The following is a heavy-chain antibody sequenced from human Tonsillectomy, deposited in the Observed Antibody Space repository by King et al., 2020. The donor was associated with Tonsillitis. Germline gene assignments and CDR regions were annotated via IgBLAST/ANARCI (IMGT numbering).Heavy chain of an antibody. CDR2: ISAYNGNT. CDR1: GYSFTSFG. J-gene: IGHJ4*02. D-gene: IGHD2-21*02. Sequence: VQLVESGAEAKKPGASVKVSCKASGYSFTSFGISWVRQAPGQGLEWMGWISAYNGNTIYAQKLQGRVTMTTDTSTSKAYMELRSLRSDDTAVYYCARDQGIVVVTSLDYWGQGTLVTVSS. CDR3: ARDQGIVVVTSLDY. V-gene: IGHV1-18*01.